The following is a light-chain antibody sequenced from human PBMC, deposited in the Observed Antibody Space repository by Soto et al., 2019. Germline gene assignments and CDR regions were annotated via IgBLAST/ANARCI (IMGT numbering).Light chain of an antibody. CDR2: DVT. J-gene: IGLJ1*01. Sequence: QSVLTQPASVSGSPGQSITISCTGTSSDVGGFNYVSWYQQHPGKAPKLMIYDVTNRPSWVSYRFSGSKSGNTASLTISGLQAEDEADYYCNSYTSSSTYVFGTGTKVTVL. V-gene: IGLV2-14*03. CDR3: NSYTSSSTYV. CDR1: SSDVGGFNY.